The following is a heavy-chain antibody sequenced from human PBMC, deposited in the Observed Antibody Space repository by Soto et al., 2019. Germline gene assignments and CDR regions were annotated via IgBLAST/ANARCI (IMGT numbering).Heavy chain of an antibody. Sequence: PSETLSLTCTVSGGSISSSSYYWGWIRQPPGKGLEWIGSIYYSGSTYYNPSLKSRVTISVDTSKNQFSLKLSSVTAADTAVYYCARFSIKPPRSYYYDSSGYRYAFDIWGQGTMVTVSS. J-gene: IGHJ3*02. D-gene: IGHD3-22*01. CDR1: GGSISSSSYY. CDR2: IYYSGST. V-gene: IGHV4-39*01. CDR3: ARFSIKPPRSYYYDSSGYRYAFDI.